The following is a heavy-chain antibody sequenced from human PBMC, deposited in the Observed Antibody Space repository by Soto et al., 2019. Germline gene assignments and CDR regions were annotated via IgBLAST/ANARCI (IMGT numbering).Heavy chain of an antibody. J-gene: IGHJ4*02. Sequence: EVQLVESGGGLVQPGGSLRLSCAASGFTFSSYWMHWVRQAPGKGLVWVSRINSDGSSTVYVDSVKGRFTISRDNAKNTLYLQMNSMRAEDTAVYYCARSITGYSYGDSWGQGTLVTVSS. CDR3: ARSITGYSYGDS. D-gene: IGHD5-18*01. V-gene: IGHV3-74*01. CDR2: INSDGSST. CDR1: GFTFSSYW.